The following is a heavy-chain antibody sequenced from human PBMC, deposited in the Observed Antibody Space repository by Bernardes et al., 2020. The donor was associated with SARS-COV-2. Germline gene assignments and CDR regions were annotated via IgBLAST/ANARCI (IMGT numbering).Heavy chain of an antibody. V-gene: IGHV1-18*01. CDR1: HYTCTSGG. J-gene: IGHJ6*02. D-gene: IGHD3-9*01. CDR2: TIPYNGNT. CDR3: ARVYDILTGYSGMDV. Sequence: ASVKVSCKPSHYTCTSGGISWVRQAPGQGLEWMGWTIPYNGNTNYSQKLHGRVNMTTDTSTSTAYMELRRLRSDDTAVYYCARVYDILTGYSGMDVWGQGTTVTVSS.